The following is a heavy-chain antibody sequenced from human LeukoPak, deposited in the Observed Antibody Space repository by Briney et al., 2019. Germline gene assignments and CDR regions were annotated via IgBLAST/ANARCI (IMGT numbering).Heavy chain of an antibody. V-gene: IGHV3-23*01. Sequence: GSRILSCAASGFTFSSYGMTWVRQAPGKGLEWVSAICGSCGGTYYADSVKGRFTISRDNSKNTLYLQMNSLRAEDTAVYYCAKDTEAYYYDSSGYHASGGQGTLDRVPS. CDR1: GFTFSSYG. CDR2: ICGSCGGT. D-gene: IGHD3-22*01. J-gene: IGHJ4*02. CDR3: AKDTEAYYYDSSGYHAS.